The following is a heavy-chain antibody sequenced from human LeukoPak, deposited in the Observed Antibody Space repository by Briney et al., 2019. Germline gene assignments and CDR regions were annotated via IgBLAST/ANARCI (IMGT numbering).Heavy chain of an antibody. J-gene: IGHJ3*02. CDR2: INPNSGGT. CDR1: GYTFTGYY. D-gene: IGHD4-23*01. Sequence: GASVKVSCKASGYTFTGYYMHWVRQAPGQGLEWMGWINPNSGGTNYAQKFQGWVTMTRDTSISTAYMELSRLRSDDTAVYHCARPTAGGNSSGAFDIWGQGTMVTVSS. V-gene: IGHV1-2*04. CDR3: ARPTAGGNSSGAFDI.